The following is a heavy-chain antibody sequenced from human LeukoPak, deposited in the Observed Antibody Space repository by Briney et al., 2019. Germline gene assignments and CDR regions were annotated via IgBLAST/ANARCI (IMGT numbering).Heavy chain of an antibody. Sequence: SQTLSLTCTVSGGSISSGGNYWSWIRQHPGKGLEWIGYISYSGSTYYNPSLKSRITISVDTSKNQFSLKLSSVTAADTAVYYCARGGVVPAAITTLYYYYGMDVWGQGTTVTVSS. V-gene: IGHV4-31*03. D-gene: IGHD2-2*02. CDR2: ISYSGST. J-gene: IGHJ6*02. CDR3: ARGGVVPAAITTLYYYYGMDV. CDR1: GGSISSGGNY.